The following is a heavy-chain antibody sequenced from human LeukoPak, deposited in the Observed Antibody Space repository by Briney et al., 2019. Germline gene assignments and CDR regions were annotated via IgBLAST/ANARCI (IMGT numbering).Heavy chain of an antibody. D-gene: IGHD3-22*01. CDR3: ARGGWVVVVIEPFDY. V-gene: IGHV3-30*02. CDR2: IRYDGSNK. Sequence: GGSLRLSCAASGFTFSSYGMHWVRQAPGKGLEWVAFIRYDGSNKYYADSVKGRFTISRDNSKNTLYLQMNSLRAEDTAVYYCARGGWVVVVIEPFDYWGQGTLVTVSS. CDR1: GFTFSSYG. J-gene: IGHJ4*02.